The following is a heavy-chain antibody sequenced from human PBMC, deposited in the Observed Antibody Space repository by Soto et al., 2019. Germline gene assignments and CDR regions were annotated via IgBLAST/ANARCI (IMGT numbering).Heavy chain of an antibody. CDR2: ISAYNGNT. J-gene: IGHJ4*02. D-gene: IGHD6-19*01. CDR1: GYTFTSYG. Sequence: VASVKVSCKASGYTFTSYGISWVRQAPGQGLEWMGWISAYNGNTNYAQKLQGRVTMTTDTSTSTAYMELRSLRSDDTAVYYCAREIRYSSGWYLRYFDYWGQGTLVTSPQ. CDR3: AREIRYSSGWYLRYFDY. V-gene: IGHV1-18*01.